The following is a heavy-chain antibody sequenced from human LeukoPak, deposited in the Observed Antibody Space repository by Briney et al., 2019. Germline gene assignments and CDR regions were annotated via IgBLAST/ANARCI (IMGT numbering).Heavy chain of an antibody. Sequence: GGSLRLSCAASGFTFSSYSMNWVRQAPGKGLEWVSSISSSSSYIYYADSVKGRFTISRDNAKNSLYLQMNSLRAEDTAVYYCARDRTRLEMATIYYFDYWGQGTLVTVSS. V-gene: IGHV3-21*01. CDR1: GFTFSSYS. J-gene: IGHJ4*02. D-gene: IGHD5-24*01. CDR3: ARDRTRLEMATIYYFDY. CDR2: ISSSSSYI.